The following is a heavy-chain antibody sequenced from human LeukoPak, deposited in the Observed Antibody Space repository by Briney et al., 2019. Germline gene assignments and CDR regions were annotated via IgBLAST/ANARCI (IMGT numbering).Heavy chain of an antibody. CDR2: INHSGST. Sequence: KPSETLSLTCAVYGGSFRGYYWSWIRQPPGKGLEWIGEINHSGSTNYNPSLKSRVTISVDTSKNQFSLKLSSVTAADTAVYYCARGKPGIAAGPNYGMDVWGKGTTVTVSS. J-gene: IGHJ6*04. D-gene: IGHD6-13*01. V-gene: IGHV4-34*01. CDR3: ARGKPGIAAGPNYGMDV. CDR1: GGSFRGYY.